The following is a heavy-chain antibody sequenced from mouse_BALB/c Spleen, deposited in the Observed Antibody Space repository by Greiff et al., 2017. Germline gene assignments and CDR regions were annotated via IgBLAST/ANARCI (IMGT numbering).Heavy chain of an antibody. V-gene: IGHV1-7*01. CDR3: ARPGYDYGRFAY. Sequence: VQLQQSGAELAKPGASVKMSCKASGYTFTSYWMHWVKQRPGQGLEWIGYINPSTGYTEYNQKFKDKATLTADKSSSTAYMQLSSLTSEDSAVYYCARPGYDYGRFAYWGQGTLVTVSA. J-gene: IGHJ3*01. CDR2: INPSTGYT. CDR1: GYTFTSYW. D-gene: IGHD2-4*01.